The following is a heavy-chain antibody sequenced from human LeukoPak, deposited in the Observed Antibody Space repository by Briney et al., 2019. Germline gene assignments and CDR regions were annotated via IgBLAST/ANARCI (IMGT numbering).Heavy chain of an antibody. V-gene: IGHV1-46*01. CDR1: GYTFTSYY. D-gene: IGHD4-17*01. CDR2: INPSGGST. CDR3: ARGLYSSTVTTASVSFDY. Sequence: ASVKVSCKASGYTFTSYYMHWVRQAPGQGLEWMGIINPSGGSTSYAQKFQGRVTMTRDTSTSTVYMELSSLRSEDTAVYYCARGLYSSTVTTASVSFDYWGQGTLVTVSS. J-gene: IGHJ4*02.